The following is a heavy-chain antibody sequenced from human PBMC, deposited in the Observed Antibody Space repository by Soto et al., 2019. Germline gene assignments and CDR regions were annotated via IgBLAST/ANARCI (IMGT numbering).Heavy chain of an antibody. Sequence: SGGGLRLSFAASGFTFCSHAMSLVRQAPGKGLEWVSAISGSGGSTYYADSVKGRFTISRDNSKNTLYLQMNSLRAEDTAVYYCAKDDWFGELPLDYWGQGTLVTVSS. D-gene: IGHD3-10*01. V-gene: IGHV3-23*01. CDR1: GFTFCSHA. CDR2: ISGSGGST. J-gene: IGHJ4*02. CDR3: AKDDWFGELPLDY.